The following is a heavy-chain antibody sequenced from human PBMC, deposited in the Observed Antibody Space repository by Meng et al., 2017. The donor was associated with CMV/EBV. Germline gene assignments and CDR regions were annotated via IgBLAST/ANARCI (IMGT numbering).Heavy chain of an antibody. D-gene: IGHD2-2*02. J-gene: IGHJ6*02. CDR3: AKDDSQLLYRDPYYYYGMDV. V-gene: IGHV3-30*04. CDR1: GFTFSSYA. Sequence: GESLKISCAASGFTFSSYAMHWVRQAPGKWLEWVAVISYDGSNKYYADSVKGRFTISRDNSKNTLYLQMNSLRAEDTAVYYCAKDDSQLLYRDPYYYYGMDVWGQGTTVTVSS. CDR2: ISYDGSNK.